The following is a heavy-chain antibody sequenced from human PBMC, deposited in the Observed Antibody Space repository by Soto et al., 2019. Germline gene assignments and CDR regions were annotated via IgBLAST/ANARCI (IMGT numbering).Heavy chain of an antibody. Sequence: EVQLVESGGGLVQPGRSLRLSCVASGFTFDDYAMHWVRQAPGKGLEWVSGITWNSGTIGYADSVKGRFTISRDNGKNSLYLQMDSLRPEDTALYYCAKDHYGSAISGMDVWGQGTTVTVSS. CDR3: AKDHYGSAISGMDV. CDR1: GFTFDDYA. CDR2: ITWNSGTI. V-gene: IGHV3-9*01. J-gene: IGHJ6*02. D-gene: IGHD3-10*01.